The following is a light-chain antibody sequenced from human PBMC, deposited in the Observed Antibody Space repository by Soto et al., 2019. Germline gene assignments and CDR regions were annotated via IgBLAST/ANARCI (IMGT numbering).Light chain of an antibody. CDR1: QGISSW. CDR2: AAS. V-gene: IGKV1-12*01. J-gene: IGKJ1*01. CDR3: QQANSFPRT. Sequence: DIQMTQSPSSVSASVGDRVTITCRASQGISSWLARYQQKPGKAPKLLIYAASSLQSGVPSRFSGRGSGTDFTLTISSLQPEDFATYYCQQANSFPRTFGHGTKVEIK.